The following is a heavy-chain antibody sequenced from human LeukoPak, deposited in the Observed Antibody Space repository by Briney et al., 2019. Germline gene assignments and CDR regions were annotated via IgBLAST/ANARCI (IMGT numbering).Heavy chain of an antibody. CDR3: AKEPRHCGGDCFSLLDY. J-gene: IGHJ4*02. CDR1: GFTFSSYA. Sequence: GGSLRLSCAASGFTFSSYAMTWVRQAQGKALEWVSLISGSGENTYYADSVKGRFTISRDNSKNTLYLQMNSLRAEDTAVFYCAKEPRHCGGDCFSLLDYWGQGTLVTVSS. CDR2: ISGSGENT. V-gene: IGHV3-23*01. D-gene: IGHD2-21*02.